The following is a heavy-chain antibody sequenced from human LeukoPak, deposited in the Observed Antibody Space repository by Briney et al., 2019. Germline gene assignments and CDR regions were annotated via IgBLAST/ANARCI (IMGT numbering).Heavy chain of an antibody. J-gene: IGHJ4*02. CDR1: GYTFTGYY. CDR3: VPAPCSSSWHYFDY. Sequence: ASVTVSYKPSGYTFTGYYMYWVRQAPGPRLEWMGWINPNIGGTYYAQKFQGRVTITRDTSISTAHMELSRLRSDDPALYYCVPAPCSSSWHYFDYWGQGTVVTVSS. D-gene: IGHD6-13*01. CDR2: INPNIGGT. V-gene: IGHV1-2*02.